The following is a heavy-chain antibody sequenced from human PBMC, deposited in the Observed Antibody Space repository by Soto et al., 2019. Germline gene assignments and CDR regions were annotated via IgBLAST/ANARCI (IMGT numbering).Heavy chain of an antibody. Sequence: SETLALSCAVSGGSLRGYYWGWVRQPPGKGLEWIGDINHTGGSNYNPSLKSRVMISVDTAKTQFSLNVTSVTAADTAVYYCAREVGYYSATRRNLYFDYWGPGTLVTVSS. J-gene: IGHJ4*02. CDR2: INHTGGS. V-gene: IGHV4-34*01. CDR1: GGSLRGYY. D-gene: IGHD2-2*01. CDR3: AREVGYYSATRRNLYFDY.